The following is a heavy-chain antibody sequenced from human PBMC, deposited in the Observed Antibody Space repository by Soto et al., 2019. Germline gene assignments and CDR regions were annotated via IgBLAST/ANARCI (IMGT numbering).Heavy chain of an antibody. J-gene: IGHJ4*02. Sequence: LRVSCGASGFTFSDYFMSWIRQAPGKGLEWVSYISSTGGIVYYADSVKGRFTISRDNAKNSLFLQMNSLRAEDTAVYYCAQKSVYTGSWHLLYWGQGNLVTV. D-gene: IGHD6-13*01. CDR1: GFTFSDYF. V-gene: IGHV3-11*01. CDR3: AQKSVYTGSWHLLY. CDR2: ISSTGGIV.